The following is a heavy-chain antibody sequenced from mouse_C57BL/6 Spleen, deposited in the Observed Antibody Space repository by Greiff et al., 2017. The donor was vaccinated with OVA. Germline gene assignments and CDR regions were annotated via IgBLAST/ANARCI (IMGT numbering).Heavy chain of an antibody. J-gene: IGHJ4*01. Sequence: EVQLVESGPELVKPGASVKISCKASGYSFTDYNMNWVKQSNGKSLEWIGVINPNYGTTSYNQKFKGKATLTVDKSSSTAYMQLNSLTSEDSAVYYGARLISTENAMDYWGQGTSVTVSS. D-gene: IGHD1-1*01. CDR2: INPNYGTT. CDR3: ARLISTENAMDY. V-gene: IGHV1-39*01. CDR1: GYSFTDYN.